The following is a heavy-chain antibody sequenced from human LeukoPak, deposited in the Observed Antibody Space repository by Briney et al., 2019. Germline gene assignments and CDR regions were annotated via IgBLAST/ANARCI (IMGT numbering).Heavy chain of an antibody. CDR3: ARSGFYVYYYYYMDV. V-gene: IGHV4-39*07. CDR2: IFYGGST. Sequence: SETLSLTCTVSGGSISSNSYYWGWIRQPPGKGLEWIGSIFYGGSTYSNPSLKSRVTISVDTSKNQFSLKLSSVTAADTAVYYCARSGFYVYYYYYMDVWGKGTTVTVSS. CDR1: GGSISSNSYY. J-gene: IGHJ6*03. D-gene: IGHD3-16*01.